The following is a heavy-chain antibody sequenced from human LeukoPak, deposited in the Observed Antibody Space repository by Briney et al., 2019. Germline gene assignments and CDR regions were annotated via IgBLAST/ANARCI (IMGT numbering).Heavy chain of an antibody. V-gene: IGHV4-34*01. D-gene: IGHD2-2*01. J-gene: IGHJ4*02. Sequence: SETLSLSCAVYGGSFSGYYWSWIRQPPGKGLEWIGEINHSGSTNYNPSLKSRVTISVDTSKNQFSLQLSSVTAADTAVYYCARGLGYCSSTSCPTFDYWGQGTLVTVSS. CDR2: INHSGST. CDR3: ARGLGYCSSTSCPTFDY. CDR1: GGSFSGYY.